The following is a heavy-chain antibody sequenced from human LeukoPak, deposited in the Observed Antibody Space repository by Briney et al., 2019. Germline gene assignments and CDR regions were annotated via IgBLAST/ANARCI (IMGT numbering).Heavy chain of an antibody. Sequence: TGGSLRLSCAASGFTFSTFAMIWVRQPPGKGLEWVSSIFQGGGEIHYADSVRGRFTISRDNSKNTLYLQMNSLRAEDTAVYYCAKDLGAQQLVRTYYYYYMDVWGKGTTVTVSS. V-gene: IGHV3-23*01. D-gene: IGHD6-13*01. CDR3: AKDLGAQQLVRTYYYYYMDV. CDR1: GFTFSTFA. CDR2: IFQGGGEI. J-gene: IGHJ6*03.